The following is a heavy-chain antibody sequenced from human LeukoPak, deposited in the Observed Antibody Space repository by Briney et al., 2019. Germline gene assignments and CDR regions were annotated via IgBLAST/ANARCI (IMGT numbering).Heavy chain of an antibody. CDR3: ARDWAVAGTGYYYYYMDV. J-gene: IGHJ6*03. CDR2: INHRGST. V-gene: IGHV4-34*01. CDR1: GGSFSPYY. D-gene: IGHD6-19*01. Sequence: SETLSLTCAAYGGSFSPYYWSWIRQPPGKGLEWIGEINHRGSTKYNPSLESRATISVDTSKNQFSLKLSSVTAADTAVYYCARDWAVAGTGYYYYYMDVWGKGTTVTVSS.